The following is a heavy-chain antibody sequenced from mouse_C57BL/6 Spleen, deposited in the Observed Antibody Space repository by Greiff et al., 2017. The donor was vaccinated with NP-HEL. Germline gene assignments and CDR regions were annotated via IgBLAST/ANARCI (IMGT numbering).Heavy chain of an antibody. V-gene: IGHV1-78*01. Sequence: VQLQQSDAELVKPGASVKISCTVSGYTFTDHTIPWMKQRPEQGLEWIGYIYPRDGSTKYNEKFKGKATLTADKSSSTAYMQLNSLTSEDSAVYFWARIYYGNWAWCAYWGQGTLVTVAA. CDR2: IYPRDGST. CDR3: ARIYYGNWAWCAY. CDR1: GYTFTDHT. J-gene: IGHJ3*01. D-gene: IGHD2-1*01.